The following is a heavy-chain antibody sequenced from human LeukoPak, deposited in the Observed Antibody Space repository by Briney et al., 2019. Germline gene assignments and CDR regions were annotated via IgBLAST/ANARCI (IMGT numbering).Heavy chain of an antibody. CDR1: GFTFSSYA. J-gene: IGHJ4*02. D-gene: IGHD3-10*01. CDR2: ISGSGGST. CDR3: AKDPGGYYYGSGSSGHFDY. V-gene: IGHV3-23*01. Sequence: PGGSLRLSCAASGFTFSSYAMSWVRQAPGKGLEWVSAISGSGGSTYYADSVKGRFTISRDNSKNTLYLQMNSLRAEDTAVYYCAKDPGGYYYGSGSSGHFDYWGQGTLVTVSS.